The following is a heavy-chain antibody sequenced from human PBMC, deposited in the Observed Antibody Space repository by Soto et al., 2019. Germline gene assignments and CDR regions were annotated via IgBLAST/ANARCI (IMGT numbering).Heavy chain of an antibody. D-gene: IGHD6-13*01. CDR3: ARHGGSSWWLYFES. CDR1: GGSISISSYY. Sequence: QLRLQESGPGLVKPSETLSLTCTVSGGSISISSYYWGWIRQPPGKGLEWIGSIYHSGSTYYNPSLNTRVTISVDTPKNQFSLNLSSVTAADTAVYYFARHGGSSWWLYFESWGQGTLVTVSS. J-gene: IGHJ4*02. CDR2: IYHSGST. V-gene: IGHV4-39*01.